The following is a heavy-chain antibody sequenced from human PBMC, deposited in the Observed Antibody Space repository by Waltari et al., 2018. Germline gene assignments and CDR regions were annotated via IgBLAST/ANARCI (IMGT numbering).Heavy chain of an antibody. D-gene: IGHD2-21*01. J-gene: IGHJ4*02. CDR2: IYHSGST. CDR3: AIGRSHIVVVLHYFDS. V-gene: IGHV4-38-2*01. Sequence: QVQLQESGPGLVKPSETLSRTCAVSSYSISSRYYWGWIRQPPGKAWEWSGSIYHSGSTYYKPSVQSRVTIPVDTSKNQFSMKRRSVTAEDTAGYYCAIGRSHIVVVLHYFDSWGQGNLVTVSS. CDR1: SYSISSRYY.